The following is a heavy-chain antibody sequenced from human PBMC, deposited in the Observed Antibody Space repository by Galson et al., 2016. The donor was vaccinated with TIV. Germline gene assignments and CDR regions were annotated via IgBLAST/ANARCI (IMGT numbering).Heavy chain of an antibody. J-gene: IGHJ4*02. V-gene: IGHV4-4*07. CDR2: VYPSRNT. D-gene: IGHD5-18*01. CDR3: AKEGYSYRLS. Sequence: ETLSLTCTVSGGSVTSSHWSWIRQPAGKGLEWIGSVYPSRNTNYSPSLKRRVTMSLDTSKNQFSLNLMSVTAADTAVDYCAKEGYSYRLSWGQGILVTVSS. CDR1: GGSVTSSH.